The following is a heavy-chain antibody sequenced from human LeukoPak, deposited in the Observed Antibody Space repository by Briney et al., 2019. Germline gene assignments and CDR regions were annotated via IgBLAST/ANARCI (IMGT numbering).Heavy chain of an antibody. CDR3: ARVKLNEFFGKNPAYYYVDV. J-gene: IGHJ6*03. D-gene: IGHD3-3*01. CDR1: GDSIRSYC. Sequence: SETLSLTCTVSGDSIRSYCWTWIRQPPGKELEWIGYIYYGGDTNYNPSLKSRVTISIDTSKNQFSLKLSSVTAADTAVYHCARVKLNEFFGKNPAYYYVDVWGKGTTVTVSS. CDR2: IYYGGDT. V-gene: IGHV4-59*01.